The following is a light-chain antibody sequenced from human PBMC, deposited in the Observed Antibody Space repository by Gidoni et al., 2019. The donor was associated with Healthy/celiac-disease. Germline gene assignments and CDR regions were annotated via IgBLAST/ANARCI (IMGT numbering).Light chain of an antibody. J-gene: IGKJ1*01. CDR3: QQRSNWPLWT. Sequence: EIVLTQSPATLSLSPGERATLSCRASQSVSSYLAWYQQNPGQAPRLLIFDASNRATGIPARFSGSGSGTDFTLTISSLEPEDFAVYYCQQRSNWPLWTFXHXTKVEIK. CDR1: QSVSSY. V-gene: IGKV3-11*01. CDR2: DAS.